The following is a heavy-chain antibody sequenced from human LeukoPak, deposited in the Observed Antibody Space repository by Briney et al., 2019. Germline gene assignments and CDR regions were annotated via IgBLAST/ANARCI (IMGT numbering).Heavy chain of an antibody. Sequence: SETLSLTCTVSGGSIGSYYWNWIRQPPGKGLEWIGYIYYSESTNYNPSLKSRATISVDTSKNQFSLKVSSVTAADTAVYYCVRSKDGFNADYWGQGILVTVSS. D-gene: IGHD5-24*01. CDR2: IYYSEST. V-gene: IGHV4-59*01. CDR1: GGSIGSYY. CDR3: VRSKDGFNADY. J-gene: IGHJ4*02.